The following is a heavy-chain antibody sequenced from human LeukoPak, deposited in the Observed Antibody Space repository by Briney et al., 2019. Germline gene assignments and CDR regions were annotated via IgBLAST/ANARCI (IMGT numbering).Heavy chain of an antibody. CDR1: GGSISSYY. V-gene: IGHV4-59*01. D-gene: IGHD6-19*01. CDR3: ARSIAVAGTIREIDY. Sequence: SETLSLTCTVSGGSISSYYWSWIRQPPGKGLEWIGYTYYSGSTNYNPSLKSRVTISVDTSKNQFSLKLSPVTAAVTAVYYCARSIAVAGTIREIDYWGQGTLVTVSS. CDR2: TYYSGST. J-gene: IGHJ4*02.